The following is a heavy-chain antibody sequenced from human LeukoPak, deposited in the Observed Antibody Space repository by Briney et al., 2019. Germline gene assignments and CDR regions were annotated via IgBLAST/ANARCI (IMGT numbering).Heavy chain of an antibody. CDR3: ARGRSNYYGMDV. CDR2: IYYNGNT. CDR1: DGSINSYY. V-gene: IGHV4-59*01. D-gene: IGHD1-26*01. J-gene: IGHJ6*02. Sequence: SETLSLTCSVSDGSINSYYWNWIRRPPGKGLEWIGYIYYNGNTNYSPSLKSRVTMSVDTSKSQFSLKVSSVTAADTAVYYCARGRSNYYGMDVWGQGTTVTVSS.